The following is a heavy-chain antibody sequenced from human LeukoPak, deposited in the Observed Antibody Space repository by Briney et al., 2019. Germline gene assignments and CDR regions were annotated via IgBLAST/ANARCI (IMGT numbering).Heavy chain of an antibody. CDR3: ASGSSGWVAY. J-gene: IGHJ4*02. CDR1: GGSISSYY. CDR2: IYNSGST. Sequence: SETLSLTCSVSGGSISSYYWGWIRQPPGKGLEWIGNIYNSGSTNYNPSLKSRVIISVDTSKNQFSLKLSSVTAADTAVYYCASGSSGWVAYWGQGTLVTVSS. D-gene: IGHD6-19*01. V-gene: IGHV4-59*01.